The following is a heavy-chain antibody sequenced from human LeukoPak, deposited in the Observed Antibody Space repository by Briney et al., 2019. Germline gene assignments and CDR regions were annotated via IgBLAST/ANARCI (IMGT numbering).Heavy chain of an antibody. D-gene: IGHD3-9*01. CDR3: ARRGILTGYYYYYYMDV. J-gene: IGHJ6*03. V-gene: IGHV4-39*07. Sequence: SETLSLTCTVSGGSISSSSYYWGWIRQPPGKGLEWIGSIYYSGSTYYNPSLKSRVTISVDTSKNQFSLKLSSVTAADTAVYYCARRGILTGYYYYYYMDVWGKGTTVTISS. CDR1: GGSISSSSYY. CDR2: IYYSGST.